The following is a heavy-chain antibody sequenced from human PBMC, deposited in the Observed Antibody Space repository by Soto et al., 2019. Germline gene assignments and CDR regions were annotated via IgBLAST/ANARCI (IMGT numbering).Heavy chain of an antibody. V-gene: IGHV3-30-3*01. D-gene: IGHD6-13*01. J-gene: IGHJ4*02. CDR1: GFTFSSYA. CDR3: ARDTSGYSSFNDY. CDR2: ISYDGSNK. Sequence: QVQLVESGGGVVQPGRSLRLSCAASGFTFSSYAMHWVRQAPGKGLERVAVISYDGSNKYYADSVKGRFTISRDNSKNTLYLQMNSLSAEDTAVYYCARDTSGYSSFNDYWGQGTLVTVSS.